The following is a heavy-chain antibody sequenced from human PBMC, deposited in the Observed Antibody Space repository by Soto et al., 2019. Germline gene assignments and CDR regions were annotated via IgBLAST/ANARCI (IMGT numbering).Heavy chain of an antibody. J-gene: IGHJ4*02. V-gene: IGHV3-23*01. CDR3: AKVSRGIGVVPAALN. CDR2: ISGSGGCT. CDR1: GHTFHNYA. Sequence: EVQLLESGGGLEQPGGSLRLSCVGSGHTFHNYAMTWVRQAPGKGLEWVSGISGSGGCTYYADSVRGRFTISRDDSKNTLYLQMNSLGAEDTAVYYCAKVSRGIGVVPAALNWGQGTLATVSS. D-gene: IGHD2-2*01.